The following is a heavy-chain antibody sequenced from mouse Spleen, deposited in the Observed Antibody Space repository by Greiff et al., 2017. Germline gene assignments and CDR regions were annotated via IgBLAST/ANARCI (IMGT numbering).Heavy chain of an antibody. D-gene: IGHD2-5*01. Sequence: SGPELVKPGASVKISCKASGYAFSSSWMNWVKQRPGKGLEWIGRIYPGDGDTNYNGKFKGKATLTADKSSSTAYMQLSSLTSEDSAVYFCARDAYYSNYGAWFAYWGQGTLVTVSA. V-gene: IGHV1-82*01. CDR3: ARDAYYSNYGAWFAY. CDR1: GYAFSSSW. CDR2: IYPGDGDT. J-gene: IGHJ3*01.